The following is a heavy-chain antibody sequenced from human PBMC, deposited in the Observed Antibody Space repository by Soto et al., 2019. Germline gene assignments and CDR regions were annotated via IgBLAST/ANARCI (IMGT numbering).Heavy chain of an antibody. J-gene: IGHJ3*02. CDR3: ARGSFGHAFDI. D-gene: IGHD3-16*01. V-gene: IGHV4-59*12. Sequence: SETLSLTCTVSGGSISNYYWSWIRQHPGKGLEWIGYIYHSGSSHYNPSLKSRVTISVDTSKNQFSLELTSVTAADTAVYYCARGSFGHAFDIWGQGTMVTVSS. CDR2: IYHSGSS. CDR1: GGSISNYY.